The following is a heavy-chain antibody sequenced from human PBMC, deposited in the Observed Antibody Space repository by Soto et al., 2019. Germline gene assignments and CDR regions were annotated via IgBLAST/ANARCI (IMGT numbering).Heavy chain of an antibody. V-gene: IGHV3-9*01. CDR1: GFCFDDFV. J-gene: IGHJ4*02. D-gene: IGHD2-21*02. Sequence: GGSLRLSCVASGFCFDDFVMNWVRQRPGKGLEWVSSVSWNSGAKLYADSVKGRFAISRDSAKKSVYLQMNSLRPDDTAFYYCAKGVATAVPALDYWGQGTLV. CDR2: VSWNSGAK. CDR3: AKGVATAVPALDY.